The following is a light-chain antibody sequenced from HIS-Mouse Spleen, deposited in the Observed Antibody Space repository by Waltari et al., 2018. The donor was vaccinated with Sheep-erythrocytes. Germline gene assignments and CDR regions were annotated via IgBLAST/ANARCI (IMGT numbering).Light chain of an antibody. V-gene: IGLV2-14*01. CDR2: EVS. CDR3: SSYTSSSTWV. J-gene: IGLJ3*02. CDR1: SRDVGGYNY. Sequence: QSALTQPASVSGSPGQSITISCTGTSRDVGGYNYVYWYQQHPGKAPKLMIYEVSNRPSGVSNRLSGSKSGNTASLTISGLQAEDEADYYCSSYTSSSTWVFGGGTKLTVL.